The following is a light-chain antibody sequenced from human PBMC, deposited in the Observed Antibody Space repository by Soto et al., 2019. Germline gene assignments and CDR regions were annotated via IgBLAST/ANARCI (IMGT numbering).Light chain of an antibody. V-gene: IGKV1-5*01. J-gene: IGKJ2*01. CDR1: QSIGTW. CDR2: DAS. Sequence: DIPMTQSPSTLSASVGDGVTITCRASQSIGTWLAWYQQKPGKAPKLLIYDASTLESGVPSRFSGSGSGTEFTLTISSLQPDDFATYYCQQYSIYWNTFGQGTKLEIK. CDR3: QQYSIYWNT.